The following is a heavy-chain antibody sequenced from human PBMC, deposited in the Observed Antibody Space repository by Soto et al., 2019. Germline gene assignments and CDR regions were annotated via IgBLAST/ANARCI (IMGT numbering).Heavy chain of an antibody. CDR2: IIPIFGTA. J-gene: IGHJ3*02. D-gene: IGHD3-22*01. CDR1: RGTFIGDA. Sequence: SVKVSFRASRGTFIGDAISWVRQAPRQGLEWMGGIIPIFGTANYAQKCQGRVTITADESTSTAYMELSSLRSEDTAVYYCARGSAVGYYDSSGKDAFDIWGQGTMVTVSS. V-gene: IGHV1-69*13. CDR3: ARGSAVGYYDSSGKDAFDI.